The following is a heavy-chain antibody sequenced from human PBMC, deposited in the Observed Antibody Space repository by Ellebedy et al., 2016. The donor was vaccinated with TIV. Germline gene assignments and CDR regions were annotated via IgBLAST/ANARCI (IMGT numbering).Heavy chain of an antibody. J-gene: IGHJ6*02. CDR3: ARVLVATSNYGMDV. CDR2: INPRGGST. CDR1: GYTFTNYY. D-gene: IGHD5-12*01. V-gene: IGHV1-46*01. Sequence: ASVKVSCKASGYTFTNYYIHWVRQAPGQGLEWMGVINPRGGSTSYAQKFQGRVTMTRDTSTSTAYMELSSLRSEDTAVYYCARVLVATSNYGMDVWGQGTTVTVSS.